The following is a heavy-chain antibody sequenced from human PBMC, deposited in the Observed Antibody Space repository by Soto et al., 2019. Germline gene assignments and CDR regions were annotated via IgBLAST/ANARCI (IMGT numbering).Heavy chain of an antibody. J-gene: IGHJ5*02. V-gene: IGHV4-31*03. CDR2: FYSSGSI. CDR1: GYFIGAGGYY. Sequence: SETLSLTCFVSGYFIGAGGYYWSWIRHHPGKGLEWIGSFYSSGSIIYNPSLRSRVSITGDMSTNQFSMSLTSVTAADTARYYCARMYSSGSGWFHPWGQGTLVTVS. D-gene: IGHD6-19*01. CDR3: ARMYSSGSGWFHP.